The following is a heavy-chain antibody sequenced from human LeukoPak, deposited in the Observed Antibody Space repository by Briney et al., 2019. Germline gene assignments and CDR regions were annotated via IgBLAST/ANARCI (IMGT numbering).Heavy chain of an antibody. V-gene: IGHV4-39*07. CDR2: IYYSGNT. J-gene: IGHJ3*02. D-gene: IGHD3-22*01. CDR3: ARESYYDSSGYSHDAFDI. CDR1: GGSISSSSYY. Sequence: SETLSLTCAVSGGSISSSSYYWAWIRQPPGKGLEWIGSIYYSGNTYYKSSLKSRVTIAVDMSKNQFSLKLNAVTAADTAVYYCARESYYDSSGYSHDAFDIWGQGTMVTVSS.